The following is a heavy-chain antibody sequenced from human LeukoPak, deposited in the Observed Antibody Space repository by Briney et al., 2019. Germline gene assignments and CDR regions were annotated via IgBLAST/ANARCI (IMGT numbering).Heavy chain of an antibody. D-gene: IGHD3-22*01. V-gene: IGHV3-74*03. J-gene: IGHJ5*02. CDR1: GFTFSSHW. Sequence: GGSLRLSCAASGFTFSSHWMHWVRQAPGKGLVWVSRINGDGSNTTYADSVKGRFTISRDNAKNTLYLQMNSLRAEDTAVYYCASWFGGHYYDSAWGQGTLVTVSS. CDR2: INGDGSNT. CDR3: ASWFGGHYYDSA.